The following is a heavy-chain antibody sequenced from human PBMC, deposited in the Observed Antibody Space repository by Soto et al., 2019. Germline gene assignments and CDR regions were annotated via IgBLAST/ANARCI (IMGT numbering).Heavy chain of an antibody. D-gene: IGHD1-26*01. CDR1: GTSVRSGTYY. J-gene: IGHJ4*02. Sequence: QVQLQESGPGQLKPSETLSLTCSVSGTSVRSGTYYWTWIRQRPGKGLEWIGYIYNSGRTNYNPSLKSRVSISMDTSRNQFSLKLTSVTAADTAVFYCAREYSNSPEAFDIWGQGSLVTVSS. CDR2: IYNSGRT. CDR3: AREYSNSPEAFDI. V-gene: IGHV4-61*01.